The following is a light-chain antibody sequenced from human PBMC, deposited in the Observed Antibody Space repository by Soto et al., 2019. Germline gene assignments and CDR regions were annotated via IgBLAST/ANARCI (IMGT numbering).Light chain of an antibody. V-gene: IGKV3-15*01. CDR1: QSVSIN. Sequence: EIVMTQSPATLSVSPGERATLSCRASQSVSINLAWYQQKPGQAPRLLIYGASTRATGIPARFSGSGCGTEFTLTISSLQSEDFAVYYCQHYNNWPPWTFGQGNKVEIK. CDR2: GAS. CDR3: QHYNNWPPWT. J-gene: IGKJ1*01.